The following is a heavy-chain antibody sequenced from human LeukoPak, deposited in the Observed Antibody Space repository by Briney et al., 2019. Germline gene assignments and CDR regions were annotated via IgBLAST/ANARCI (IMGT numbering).Heavy chain of an antibody. CDR2: ISAYNGNT. V-gene: IGHV1-18*01. J-gene: IGHJ4*02. CDR3: ARDTDLGELSPSYY. Sequence: ASVKVSCKASGYTFTSYGISWVRQAPGQGLEWMGWISAYNGNTNYAQKLQGRVTMTTDTSTSTAYMELRSLRSDDTAVYYCARDTDLGELSPSYYWGQGTLVTVSS. D-gene: IGHD3-16*02. CDR1: GYTFTSYG.